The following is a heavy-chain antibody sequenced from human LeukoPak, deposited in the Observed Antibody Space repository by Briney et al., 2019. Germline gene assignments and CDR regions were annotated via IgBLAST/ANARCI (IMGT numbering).Heavy chain of an antibody. J-gene: IGHJ5*02. V-gene: IGHV4-39*07. CDR3: ARETDYSHPNYFDP. CDR1: GGSISSSSYY. D-gene: IGHD4-11*01. Sequence: PSETLSLTCTVPGGSISSSSYYWGWIRQPPGKGLEWLGSIYYSGSTYYNPSLKSRVTISVDTSKNQFSLKLSSVTAADTAVYYCARETDYSHPNYFDPWGQGTLVTVSS. CDR2: IYYSGST.